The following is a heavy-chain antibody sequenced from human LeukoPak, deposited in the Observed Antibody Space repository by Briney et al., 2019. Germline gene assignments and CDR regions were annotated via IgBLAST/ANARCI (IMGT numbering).Heavy chain of an antibody. CDR3: AKDRGYCSSTSCFFDY. V-gene: IGHV3-23*01. D-gene: IGHD2-2*01. CDR2: ISGSGGST. Sequence: GGSLRLSCAASGFTFSSYAMSWVRQAPGKALEWVSAISGSGGSTYYADSVKGRFTISRDNSKNTLYLQMNSLRAEDTAVYYCAKDRGYCSSTSCFFDYWGQGTLVTVSS. CDR1: GFTFSSYA. J-gene: IGHJ4*02.